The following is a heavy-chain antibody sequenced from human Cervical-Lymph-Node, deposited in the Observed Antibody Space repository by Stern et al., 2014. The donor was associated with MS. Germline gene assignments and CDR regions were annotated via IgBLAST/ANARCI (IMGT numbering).Heavy chain of an antibody. D-gene: IGHD3-22*01. CDR1: GFTFSSYG. J-gene: IGHJ4*02. CDR2: IWYDGSNK. Sequence: VQLVESGGGVVQPGRSLRLSCAASGFTFSSYGMHWVRQAPGKGLEWVAVIWYDGSNKYYADSVKGRFTISRDNSKNTLYLQMNSLRAEDTAVYYCARDSSGYYYQIEDFDYWGQGTLVTVSS. V-gene: IGHV3-33*01. CDR3: ARDSSGYYYQIEDFDY.